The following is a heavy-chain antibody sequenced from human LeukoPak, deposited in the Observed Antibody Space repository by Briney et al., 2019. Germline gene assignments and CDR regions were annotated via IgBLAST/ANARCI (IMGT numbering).Heavy chain of an antibody. V-gene: IGHV3-30-3*01. CDR3: ARAATYYYDSSGYYPPFDY. Sequence: GGSLRLSCAASGFTFSSYAMHWVRQAPGKGLEWVAVISYDGSNKYYADSVKGRFTISRDNSKNTLYLQMNSLRAEDTAVYYCARAATYYYDSSGYYPPFDYWGQGTLVTVSS. J-gene: IGHJ4*02. CDR2: ISYDGSNK. D-gene: IGHD3-22*01. CDR1: GFTFSSYA.